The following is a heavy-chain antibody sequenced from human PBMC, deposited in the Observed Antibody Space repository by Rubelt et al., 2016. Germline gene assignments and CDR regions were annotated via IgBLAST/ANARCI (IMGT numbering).Heavy chain of an antibody. V-gene: IGHV3-30*19. J-gene: IGHJ4*02. Sequence: VQLVESGGGVVQPGGSLRLSCAASGFTFSSYGMHWVRQAPGTGLEWVAVISYDGSNKYYADSVKGRFTISRDNSKNTLYLQMNSLRAEDTAVYYCARGLSSGWYGGDYWGQGTLVTVSS. CDR3: ARGLSSGWYGGDY. CDR1: GFTFSSYG. CDR2: ISYDGSNK. D-gene: IGHD6-19*01.